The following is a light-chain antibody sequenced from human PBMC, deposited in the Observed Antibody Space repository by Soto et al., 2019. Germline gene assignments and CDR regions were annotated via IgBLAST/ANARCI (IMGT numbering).Light chain of an antibody. CDR1: QSVSSSY. Sequence: ESVLMQSPGTLSLSQGERATLSCRASQSVSSSYLAWYQQKPGQAPRLLIYGASSRATGIPDRFSGSGSGTDFTLTISRLEPEEYAVYYCQQYGRSPLWAFGQGTKV. CDR2: GAS. CDR3: QQYGRSPLWA. J-gene: IGKJ1*01. V-gene: IGKV3-20*01.